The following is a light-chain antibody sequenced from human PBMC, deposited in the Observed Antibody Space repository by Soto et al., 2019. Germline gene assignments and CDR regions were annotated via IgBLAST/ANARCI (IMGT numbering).Light chain of an antibody. CDR2: KAS. CDR1: QSISSW. CDR3: QEYNSYSGYT. V-gene: IGKV1-5*03. Sequence: DIQMTQSPSTLSASVGDRVTITCRASQSISSWLAWYQQKPGKAPKLLIYKASSLESGVPSRLSGSGSGTELPLTISSLQPDEFATYYCQEYNSYSGYTFGQGTKLEIK. J-gene: IGKJ2*01.